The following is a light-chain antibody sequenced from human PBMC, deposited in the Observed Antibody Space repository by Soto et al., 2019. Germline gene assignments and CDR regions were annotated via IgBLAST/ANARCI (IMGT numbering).Light chain of an antibody. Sequence: IHLTQSPSSLSASVGDRVTITCRASQGIRTYLAWYQQKPGKAPKLLIYSASTLQSGVPSRFSGSGSGTEFTLTISSLQPDDFATYYCQHFKSFPITFGQGTRLEIK. V-gene: IGKV1-9*01. J-gene: IGKJ5*01. CDR2: SAS. CDR3: QHFKSFPIT. CDR1: QGIRTY.